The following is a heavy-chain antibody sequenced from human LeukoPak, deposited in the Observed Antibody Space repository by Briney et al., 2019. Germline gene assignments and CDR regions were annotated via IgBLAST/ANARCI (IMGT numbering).Heavy chain of an antibody. CDR2: IYYSGST. J-gene: IGHJ4*02. Sequence: SETLSLTCTVSGGSISSSSYYWGWIRQPPVKGLEWIGSIYYSGSTYYNPSLKSRVTISVDTSKNQFSLKLSSVTAADTAVYYCARDSDSGSSRFDYWGQGTLVTVSS. V-gene: IGHV4-39*07. D-gene: IGHD1-26*01. CDR3: ARDSDSGSSRFDY. CDR1: GGSISSSSYY.